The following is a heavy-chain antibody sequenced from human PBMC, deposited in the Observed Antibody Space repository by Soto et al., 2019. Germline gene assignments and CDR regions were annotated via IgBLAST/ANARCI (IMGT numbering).Heavy chain of an antibody. CDR3: ARDDSSGYSTNGLDL. J-gene: IGHJ6*02. CDR2: INSKTGGT. D-gene: IGHD6-19*01. CDR1: GYIFTMYA. Sequence: ASVKVSCKASGYIFTMYAIHWVRQAPGQGLEWMGWINSKTGGTNYAQKFQGWVTITRDASINIAYMQLGRLRPDDTAVYFCARDDSSGYSTNGLDLWGQGTTVTVSS. V-gene: IGHV1-2*04.